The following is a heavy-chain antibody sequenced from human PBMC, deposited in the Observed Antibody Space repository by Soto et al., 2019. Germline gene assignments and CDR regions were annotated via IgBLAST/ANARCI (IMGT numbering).Heavy chain of an antibody. V-gene: IGHV3-53*01. CDR1: GFTVSTNY. CDR2: IYSGGST. J-gene: IGHJ4*02. Sequence: EVQLVESGGGLIQPGGSLRLSCAASGFTVSTNYMSWVRQAPGKGLEWVSVIYSGGSTYYADSVKGRFTISRDNSKNTLYLQMNSLRAEDTAVYYCARASIAVAGYYFDYWGQGTLVTVSS. D-gene: IGHD6-13*01. CDR3: ARASIAVAGYYFDY.